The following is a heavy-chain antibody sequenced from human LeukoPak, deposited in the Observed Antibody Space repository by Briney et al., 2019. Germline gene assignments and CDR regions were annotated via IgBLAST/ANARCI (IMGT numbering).Heavy chain of an antibody. D-gene: IGHD6-13*01. V-gene: IGHV3-21*01. CDR2: ISSSSSYI. J-gene: IGHJ4*02. Sequence: GGSLRLSCAASGFTFSSYSMNWVRQAPGKGLEWVSSISSSSSYIYYADSVKGRFTISRDNAKNSLYLQMNSLRAEDTAVYYCARAIAAAGDLDYWGQGTLVTVSS. CDR3: ARAIAAAGDLDY. CDR1: GFTFSSYS.